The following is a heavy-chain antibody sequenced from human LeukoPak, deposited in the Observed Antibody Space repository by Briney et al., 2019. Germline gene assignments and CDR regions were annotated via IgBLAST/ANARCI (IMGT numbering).Heavy chain of an antibody. CDR3: ARDGGDYVYWYFDL. V-gene: IGHV1-46*01. Sequence: ASVKVSCKASGYTFTSYGISWVRQAPGQGLEWMGIINPSGGSTSYAQKFQGRVTMTRDMSTSTVYMELSSLRSEDTAVYYCARDGGDYVYWYFDLWGRGTLVTVSS. CDR2: INPSGGST. D-gene: IGHD4-17*01. J-gene: IGHJ2*01. CDR1: GYTFTSYG.